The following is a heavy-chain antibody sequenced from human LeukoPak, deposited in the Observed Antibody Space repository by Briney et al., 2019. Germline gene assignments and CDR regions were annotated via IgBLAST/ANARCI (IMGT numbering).Heavy chain of an antibody. Sequence: SETLSLTCAVYGGSFSGYYWGWIRQPPGKGLEWIGSIYYRGGTYYNPSLKIRVTISADTSKNQFSLNLNSVTASDTAVYYCARQKILDDNYDSSGYYVDQWGQGSLVTVSS. CDR3: ARQKILDDNYDSSGYYVDQ. CDR2: IYYRGGT. V-gene: IGHV4-39*01. CDR1: GGSFSGYY. J-gene: IGHJ4*02. D-gene: IGHD3-22*01.